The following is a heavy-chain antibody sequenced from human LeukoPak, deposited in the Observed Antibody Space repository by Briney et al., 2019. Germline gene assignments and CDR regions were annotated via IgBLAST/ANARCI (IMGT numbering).Heavy chain of an antibody. J-gene: IGHJ4*02. Sequence: PSETLSLTCAVSGYSISSSNWWGWIRQPPGKGLEWIGYIYYSGSTYYNPSLKSRVTMSVDTSKNQFSLKLSSVTAVDTAVYYCARTRSGSYIDYWGQGTLVTVSS. CDR3: ARTRSGSYIDY. CDR2: IYYSGST. V-gene: IGHV4-28*01. CDR1: GYSISSSNW. D-gene: IGHD1-26*01.